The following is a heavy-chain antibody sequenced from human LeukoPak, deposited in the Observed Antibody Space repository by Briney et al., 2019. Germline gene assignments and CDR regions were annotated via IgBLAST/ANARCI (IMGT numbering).Heavy chain of an antibody. CDR2: ISNTGGST. Sequence: GSLRLSCAASGFSFNTYAMSWVRQAPGKGLERVSAISNTGGSTYYADSVKGRFTISRDKSKNTLSLQMNSLRAEDTAVYYCAQQVGYCSSGSCYFTYWGQGTLVTVSS. J-gene: IGHJ1*01. CDR1: GFSFNTYA. D-gene: IGHD2-15*01. V-gene: IGHV3-23*01. CDR3: AQQVGYCSSGSCYFTY.